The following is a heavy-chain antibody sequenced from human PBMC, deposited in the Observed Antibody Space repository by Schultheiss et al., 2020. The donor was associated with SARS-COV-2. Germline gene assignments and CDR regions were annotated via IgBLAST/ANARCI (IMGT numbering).Heavy chain of an antibody. D-gene: IGHD3-10*01. Sequence: GESLKIFCAASGFTFSNYGMHWVRQAPGKGLEWVAVIWYDGSNKYYADSVKGRFTISRDNSKNTLYLQMNSLRAEDTAVYYCARDVYYYASGIDYWGQGTLVTVSS. CDR3: ARDVYYYASGIDY. CDR1: GFTFSNYG. CDR2: IWYDGSNK. V-gene: IGHV3-33*01. J-gene: IGHJ4*02.